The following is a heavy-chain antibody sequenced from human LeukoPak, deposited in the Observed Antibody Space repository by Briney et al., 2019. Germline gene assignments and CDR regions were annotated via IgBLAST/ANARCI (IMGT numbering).Heavy chain of an antibody. J-gene: IGHJ4*02. CDR2: IKQDGSEK. CDR3: AKFLAAAGRALDY. D-gene: IGHD6-13*01. V-gene: IGHV3-7*03. CDR1: GFTFSSYW. Sequence: PGGSLRLSCAASGFTFSSYWMSWVRQAPGKGLEWVANIKQDGSEKYYVDSVKGRFTISRDNAKNSLYLQMNSLRAEDTAVYYCAKFLAAAGRALDYWGQGTLVTVSS.